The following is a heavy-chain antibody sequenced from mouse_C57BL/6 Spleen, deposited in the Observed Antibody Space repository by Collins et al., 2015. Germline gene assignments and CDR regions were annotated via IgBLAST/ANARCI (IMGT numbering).Heavy chain of an antibody. V-gene: IGHV14-4*01. J-gene: IGHJ4*01. Sequence: VQLKQSGAELVRPGASVKLSCKASGYTFTDYYINWVKQRPEQGLEWIGWIDPENGDTEYASKFQGKATITADTSSNTAYLQLSSLTSEDTAVYYCTYYGYDDYYAMDYWGQGTSVTVSS. CDR3: TYYGYDDYYAMDY. CDR2: IDPENGDT. CDR1: GYTFTDYY. D-gene: IGHD2-2*01.